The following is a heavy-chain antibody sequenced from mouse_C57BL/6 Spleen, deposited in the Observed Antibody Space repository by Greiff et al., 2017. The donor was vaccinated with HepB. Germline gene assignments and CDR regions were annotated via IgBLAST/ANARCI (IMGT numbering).Heavy chain of an antibody. CDR3: ARSITTVVEDWYFDV. V-gene: IGHV8-8*01. CDR1: GFSLSTFGMG. Sequence: QVTLKECGPGILQPSQTLSLTCSFSGFSLSTFGMGVGWIRQPSGKGLEWLAHIWWDDDKYYNPALKSRLTISKDTSKNQVFLKIANVDTADTATYYCARSITTVVEDWYFDVWGTGTTVTVSS. CDR2: IWWDDDK. J-gene: IGHJ1*03. D-gene: IGHD1-1*01.